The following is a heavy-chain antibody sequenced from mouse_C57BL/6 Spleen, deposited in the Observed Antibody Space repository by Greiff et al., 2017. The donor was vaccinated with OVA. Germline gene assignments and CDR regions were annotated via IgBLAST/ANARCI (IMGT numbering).Heavy chain of an antibody. V-gene: IGHV1-82*01. CDR1: GYAFSSSW. CDR3: AANGLLPFAY. J-gene: IGHJ3*01. CDR2: IYPGDGDT. D-gene: IGHD2-3*01. Sequence: LVESGPELVKPGASVKISCKASGYAFSSSWMNWVKQRPGKGLEWIGRIYPGDGDTNYNGKFKGKATLTADKSSSTAYMQLSSLTSEDSAVYFCAANGLLPFAYWGQGTLVTVSA.